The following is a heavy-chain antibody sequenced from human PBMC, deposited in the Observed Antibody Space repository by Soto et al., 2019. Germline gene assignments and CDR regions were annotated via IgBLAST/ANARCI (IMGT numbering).Heavy chain of an antibody. J-gene: IGHJ5*02. D-gene: IGHD3-10*01. CDR3: ARGVYYGSDPRRGFDP. V-gene: IGHV1-46*03. CDR1: GYTFTSYY. CDR2: INPSGGST. Sequence: SVKVSCKASGYTFTSYYMHWVRQAPGQGLEWMGIINPSGGSTSYAQKFQGRVTMTRDTSTSTVYMELSSLRSEDTAVYYCARGVYYGSDPRRGFDPWGQGTLVTVSS.